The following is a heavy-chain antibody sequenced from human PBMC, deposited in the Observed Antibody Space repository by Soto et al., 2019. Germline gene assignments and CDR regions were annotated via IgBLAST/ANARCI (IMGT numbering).Heavy chain of an antibody. CDR2: ISTDKGNT. CDR3: ARDRDWNLDY. D-gene: IGHD2-21*02. CDR1: GYSFTTYG. V-gene: IGHV1-18*01. J-gene: IGHJ4*02. Sequence: GASVKVSCKASGYSFTTYGMTWVRQAPGQGLEWMGWISTDKGNTKYAQNFQSRATLTTDTSTSTAYMELRSLRSDDTAVYYCARDRDWNLDYWGQETLVTVSS.